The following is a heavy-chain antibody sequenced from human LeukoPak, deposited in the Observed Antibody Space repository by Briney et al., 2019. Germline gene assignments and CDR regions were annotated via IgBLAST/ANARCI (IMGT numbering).Heavy chain of an antibody. V-gene: IGHV4-4*07. Sequence: SETLSLTCTVSGGSISSYYWSWIRQPAGKGLEWIGRIYTSGSTNYNPSLKSRITISVDTSKNQFSLKLSSVTAADTAVYYCARGGDCSSTSCYYPHGWFDPWGQGTLVTVSS. CDR2: IYTSGST. J-gene: IGHJ5*02. CDR1: GGSISSYY. D-gene: IGHD2-2*01. CDR3: ARGGDCSSTSCYYPHGWFDP.